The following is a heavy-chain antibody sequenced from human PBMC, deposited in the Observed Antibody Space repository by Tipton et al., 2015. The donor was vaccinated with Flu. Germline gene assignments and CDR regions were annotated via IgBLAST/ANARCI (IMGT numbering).Heavy chain of an antibody. D-gene: IGHD3-9*01. CDR3: AREYYDILTGYHPNWFDP. J-gene: IGHJ5*02. V-gene: IGHV4-39*07. CDR2: IYYSGST. Sequence: TLSLTCTVSGGSISSSSYYWGWIRQPPGKGLEWIGSIYYSGSTYYNPSLKSRVTISVDTSKNQFSLKLSSVTAADTAVYYCAREYYDILTGYHPNWFDPWGQGTLVTVSS. CDR1: GGSISSSSYY.